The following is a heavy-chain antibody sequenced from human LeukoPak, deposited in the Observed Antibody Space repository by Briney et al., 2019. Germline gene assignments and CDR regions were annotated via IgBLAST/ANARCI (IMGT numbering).Heavy chain of an antibody. V-gene: IGHV4-59*12. D-gene: IGHD1-14*01. Sequence: SETLSLTCTVSGGSISTYYWSWIRQPPGKGLEWIAYIDYSASTNYNPSLKSRVTISVDTSKNQFSLKMRSVTAADTAVYYCARDSRTSGWFDPWGQGTLVTVSS. J-gene: IGHJ5*02. CDR2: IDYSAST. CDR3: ARDSRTSGWFDP. CDR1: GGSISTYY.